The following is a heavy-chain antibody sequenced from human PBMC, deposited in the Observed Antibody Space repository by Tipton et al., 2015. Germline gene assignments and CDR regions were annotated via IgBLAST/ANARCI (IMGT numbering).Heavy chain of an antibody. J-gene: IGHJ5*02. CDR1: GGSVNSNNYF. CDR2: IFHSGST. D-gene: IGHD3-22*01. V-gene: IGHV4-61*01. Sequence: TLSLTCSVSGGSVNSNNYFWSWIRQPPGKGLEWIGYIFHSGSTSYNPSLRSRVFISIDTSKNQFSLKLNSVTAADTAVYYCARGGAGYYYDSVGYLSWGQGTLVTVSS. CDR3: ARGGAGYYYDSVGYLS.